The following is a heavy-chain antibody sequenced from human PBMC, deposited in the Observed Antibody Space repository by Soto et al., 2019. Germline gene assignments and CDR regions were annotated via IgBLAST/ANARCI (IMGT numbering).Heavy chain of an antibody. D-gene: IGHD3-22*01. J-gene: IGHJ4*02. V-gene: IGHV1-3*04. CDR3: ARDVSKVLAD. CDR1: GYTFTNHA. Sequence: QVQLLQSGAEVKKPGASVKVSCKGSGYTFTNHATHWVRQAPGQRLEWMGWINTASGDTGYSQKFQGRVTITRDTSATTVYMELSNLISEDTAVYYCARDVSKVLADWGQGTRVTVSS. CDR2: INTASGDT.